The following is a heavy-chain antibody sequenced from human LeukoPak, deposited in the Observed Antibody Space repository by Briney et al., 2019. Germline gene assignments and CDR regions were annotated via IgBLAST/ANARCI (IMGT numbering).Heavy chain of an antibody. CDR1: GFTFDDYA. Sequence: GGSLRLSCAASGFTFDDYAMHWVRQAPGKGLEWVSGISWSSGSIGYADSVKGRFTISRDNAKNSLFLQMNSLRAEDTAVYYCATSQGSWPDYFDYWGQGTLVTVSS. CDR3: ATSQGSWPDYFDY. D-gene: IGHD6-13*01. CDR2: ISWSSGSI. J-gene: IGHJ4*01. V-gene: IGHV3-9*01.